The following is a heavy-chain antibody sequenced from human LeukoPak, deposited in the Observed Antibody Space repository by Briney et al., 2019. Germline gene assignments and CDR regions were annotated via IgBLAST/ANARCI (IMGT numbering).Heavy chain of an antibody. CDR2: INHSGDT. Sequence: PSETLSLTCAVYGGSFSGYYWSWIRQPPGKGLEWIGEINHSGDTNYNPSLKSRVTISVDTSKNHVSLNLSSVTAADTAVYYCARGRYDILTGYWKSNNWFDPWGQGTLVTVSS. V-gene: IGHV4-34*01. CDR3: ARGRYDILTGYWKSNNWFDP. CDR1: GGSFSGYY. D-gene: IGHD3-9*01. J-gene: IGHJ5*02.